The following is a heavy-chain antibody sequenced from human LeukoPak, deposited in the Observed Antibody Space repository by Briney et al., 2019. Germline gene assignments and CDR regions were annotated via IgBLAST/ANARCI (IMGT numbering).Heavy chain of an antibody. J-gene: IGHJ4*02. CDR3: AGDFDY. Sequence: GGSLRLSCAASGFTFSDYGMHWVRQAPGKGLEWVTFTRSDGNDKYYADSVKGRFTISRDNSKNMLYLQMNGLRAEDTAVYYCAGDFDYWGQGTLVTVSS. V-gene: IGHV3-30*02. CDR1: GFTFSDYG. CDR2: TRSDGNDK.